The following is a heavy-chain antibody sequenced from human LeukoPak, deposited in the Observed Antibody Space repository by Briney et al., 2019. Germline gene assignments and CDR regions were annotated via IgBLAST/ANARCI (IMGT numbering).Heavy chain of an antibody. CDR3: AREAYARSHYMDV. Sequence: PSETLSLTCTVSGGSISSSSYYWGWIRQPPGKGLEWIGYIYYSGSTNYNPSLKSRVTISVDTSKNQFSLKLSSVTAADTAVYYCAREAYARSHYMDVWGKGTTVTVSS. J-gene: IGHJ6*03. V-gene: IGHV4-61*01. CDR1: GGSISSSSYY. CDR2: IYYSGST. D-gene: IGHD6-6*01.